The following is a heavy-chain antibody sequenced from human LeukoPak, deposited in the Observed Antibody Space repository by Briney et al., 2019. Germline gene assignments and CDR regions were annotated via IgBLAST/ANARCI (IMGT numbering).Heavy chain of an antibody. Sequence: SETLSLTCTVSGGSISRSSYYWSWIRPPPVKWLEWFGEIIHSGSTNYNPSLKSRVTISVDTSKNQFSLKLSSVTAADTAVYYCARASNPNPYDFWSGYDWFDPWGQGTLVTVSS. J-gene: IGHJ5*02. D-gene: IGHD3-3*01. CDR1: GGSISRSSYY. V-gene: IGHV4-39*07. CDR3: ARASNPNPYDFWSGYDWFDP. CDR2: IIHSGST.